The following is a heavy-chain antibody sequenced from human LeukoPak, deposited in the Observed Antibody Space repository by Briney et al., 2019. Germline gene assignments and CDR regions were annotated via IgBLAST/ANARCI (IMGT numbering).Heavy chain of an antibody. Sequence: GASVKVSCKASGGTFSSYAISWVRQAPGQGLEWMGGIIPIFGTANYAQKFQGRVTITADESTSTAYMELSSLRSEDTAVYYCARSDPYYDSSGYPDYWGQGTLVTVSS. D-gene: IGHD3-22*01. CDR2: IIPIFGTA. V-gene: IGHV1-69*13. CDR3: ARSDPYYDSSGYPDY. CDR1: GGTFSSYA. J-gene: IGHJ4*02.